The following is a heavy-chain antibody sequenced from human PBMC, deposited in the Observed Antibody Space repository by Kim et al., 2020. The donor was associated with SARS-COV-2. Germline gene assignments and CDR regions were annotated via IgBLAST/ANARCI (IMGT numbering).Heavy chain of an antibody. D-gene: IGHD4-17*01. V-gene: IGHV3-15*01. CDR2: T. J-gene: IGHJ4*02. CDR3: TTNYGDCPFGY. Sequence: TDYAAPVKGRFTISRDDSKNTLYLQMNSLKTEDTAVYYCTTNYGDCPFGYWGQGTLVTVSS.